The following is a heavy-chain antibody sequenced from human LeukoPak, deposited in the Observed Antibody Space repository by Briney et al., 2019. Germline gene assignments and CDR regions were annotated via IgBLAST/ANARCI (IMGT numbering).Heavy chain of an antibody. CDR1: GFTFSNAW. V-gene: IGHV3-7*01. D-gene: IGHD6-19*01. CDR2: INQDGSEK. Sequence: GGSLRLSCAASGFTFSNAWMRWVRQAPGKGLEWVANINQDGSEKYYVDSVKGRFTISRDNAKNSLYLQMNSLRAEDTAVYYCARALTVAGTGYWGQGTLVTVSS. J-gene: IGHJ4*02. CDR3: ARALTVAGTGY.